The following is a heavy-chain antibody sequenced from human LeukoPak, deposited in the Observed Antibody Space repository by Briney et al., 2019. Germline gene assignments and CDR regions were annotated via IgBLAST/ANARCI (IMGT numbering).Heavy chain of an antibody. V-gene: IGHV4-31*03. D-gene: IGHD1-26*01. CDR1: GGSISSGGYY. Sequence: SETLSLTCTVSGGSISSGGYYWSWIRQHPGKGLEWIGYIYYSGSTYYNPSLKSRVTISVDTSKNQFSLKLSSVTAADTAVYYCARHGHDTGNFYAHFDYWGQGALVTVSS. CDR2: IYYSGST. J-gene: IGHJ4*02. CDR3: ARHGHDTGNFYAHFDY.